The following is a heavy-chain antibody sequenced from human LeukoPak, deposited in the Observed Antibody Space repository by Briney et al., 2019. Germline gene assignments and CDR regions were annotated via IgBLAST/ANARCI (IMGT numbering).Heavy chain of an antibody. D-gene: IGHD3-16*02. Sequence: PGGSLRLSCAASGFTFSSYWMSWVRQAPGKGLEWVANIKQEGSEKYYVDCVKGRFTISRDNDKNSLFLQMTSLRAEDTAVYYCARVGGRYSPLGYWGQGTLVTVSS. CDR3: ARVGGRYSPLGY. CDR1: GFTFSSYW. V-gene: IGHV3-7*01. J-gene: IGHJ4*02. CDR2: IKQEGSEK.